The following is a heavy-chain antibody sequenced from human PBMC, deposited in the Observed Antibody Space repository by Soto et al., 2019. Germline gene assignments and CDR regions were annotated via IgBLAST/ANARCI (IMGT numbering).Heavy chain of an antibody. CDR3: ANNRDFYHYYGMDV. D-gene: IGHD3-10*01. CDR2: ISGSGGII. V-gene: IGHV3-23*01. J-gene: IGHJ6*02. Sequence: XGSLSVSCATSGFTFSSYAMSWVRQAPGKGLEWVSVISGSGGIIYYADSVKGRFTISRDNSKNTLSLQMKSLRAEDTAIYYCANNRDFYHYYGMDVWGLGTTVTVSS. CDR1: GFTFSSYA.